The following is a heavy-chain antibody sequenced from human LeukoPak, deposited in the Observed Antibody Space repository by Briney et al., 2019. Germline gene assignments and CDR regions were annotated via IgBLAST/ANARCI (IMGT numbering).Heavy chain of an antibody. D-gene: IGHD4-17*01. CDR3: ATVLRGSVTFNRFDP. J-gene: IGHJ5*02. Sequence: SETLSLTCSVSGDSITDYYWSWLRQTPGEGLEWIGFVAYSGNSNYNPSLESRVTISFDTSKNQFSLKLNSVTAADTAIYYCATVLRGSVTFNRFDPWGQGTLVTVSS. V-gene: IGHV4-59*01. CDR1: GDSITDYY. CDR2: VAYSGNS.